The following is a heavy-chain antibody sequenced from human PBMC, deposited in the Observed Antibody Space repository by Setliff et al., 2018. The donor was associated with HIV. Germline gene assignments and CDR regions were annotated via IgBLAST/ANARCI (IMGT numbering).Heavy chain of an antibody. CDR2: INHSGST. D-gene: IGHD3-3*01. Sequence: SETLSLTCAVYGGSFSGYYWSWIRQPPGKGLEWIGEINHSGSTYYNPSLKSRVTISVDTSRNQFSLKLSSVTAADTAVYYCARDRSDYYNLPGYFDHWGQGTPVTVSS. J-gene: IGHJ4*02. V-gene: IGHV4-34*09. CDR3: ARDRSDYYNLPGYFDH. CDR1: GGSFSGYY.